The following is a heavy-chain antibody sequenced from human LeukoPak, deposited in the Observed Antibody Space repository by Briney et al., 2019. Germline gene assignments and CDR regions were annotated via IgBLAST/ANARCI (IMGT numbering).Heavy chain of an antibody. V-gene: IGHV5-51*01. CDR3: GMSGDRVPLQDDVFDV. CDR2: IYPGDSGP. CDR1: GYSFTSYC. Sequence: KAGESLKISCKDSGYSFTSYCIGWVRQLPGKGLEWMGIIYPGDSGPTYRPSFQGQVTISVDKSINTAYLQWSSLQASDTAMYYCGMSGDRVPLQDDVFDVWGQGTMVTVST. J-gene: IGHJ3*01. D-gene: IGHD1-26*01.